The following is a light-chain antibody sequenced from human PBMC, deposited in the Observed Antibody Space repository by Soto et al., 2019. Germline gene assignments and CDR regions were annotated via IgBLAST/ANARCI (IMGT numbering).Light chain of an antibody. CDR1: QSISSY. J-gene: IGKJ4*01. Sequence: DTEMTQSPSSLSASVGDRVTITCRASQSISSYLNWYRQKPGKAPKLLIYAASSLQSGVPSRFSGSGSGTDFTLTISSLQPEDFATYYCQQSYSTPLTFGGGTTVHI. V-gene: IGKV1-39*01. CDR3: QQSYSTPLT. CDR2: AAS.